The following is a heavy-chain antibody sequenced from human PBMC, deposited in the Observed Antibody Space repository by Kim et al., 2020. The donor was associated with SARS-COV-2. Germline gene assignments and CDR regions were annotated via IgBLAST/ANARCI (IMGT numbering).Heavy chain of an antibody. J-gene: IGHJ6*02. V-gene: IGHV4-39*07. CDR3: ASPSSSWSGKGTSNYYYYGMAV. D-gene: IGHD6-13*01. Sequence: SETLSLTCTVSGGSISSSSYYWGWIRQPPGKGLEWIGSIYYSGSTYYNPSLKSRVTISVDTSKNQFSLKLSSVTAADTAVYYCASPSSSWSGKGTSNYYYYGMAVWGQGTTVTVSS. CDR1: GGSISSSSYY. CDR2: IYYSGST.